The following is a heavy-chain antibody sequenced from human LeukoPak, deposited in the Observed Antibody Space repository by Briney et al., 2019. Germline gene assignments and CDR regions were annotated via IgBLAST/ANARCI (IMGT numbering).Heavy chain of an antibody. V-gene: IGHV1-18*01. Sequence: ASVKVSCKASGHTFTSYDITWVRQAPGQGLEWMGWISGYNGNTNYAQTLQGRVTMTGDTSTSTVYMELSSLTFEDTAVYYCARDQGYSPAYVYWGQGTLVTVSS. D-gene: IGHD5-18*01. J-gene: IGHJ4*02. CDR1: GHTFTSYD. CDR3: ARDQGYSPAYVY. CDR2: ISGYNGNT.